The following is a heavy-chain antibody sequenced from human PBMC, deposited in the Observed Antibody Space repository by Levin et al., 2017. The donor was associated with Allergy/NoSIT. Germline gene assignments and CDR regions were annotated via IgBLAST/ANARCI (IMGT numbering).Heavy chain of an antibody. J-gene: IGHJ4*02. D-gene: IGHD1-26*01. CDR1: GFTFSSYS. Sequence: GGSLRLSCAASGFTFSSYSMNWVRQAPGKGLEWVSYISSSSTTIYYADSVKGRFSISRDNAENSLYQQMNSLRDEDTALYYCVRGIVGSISASGGQGTLVTVSS. CDR2: ISSSSTTI. V-gene: IGHV3-48*02. CDR3: VRGIVGSISAS.